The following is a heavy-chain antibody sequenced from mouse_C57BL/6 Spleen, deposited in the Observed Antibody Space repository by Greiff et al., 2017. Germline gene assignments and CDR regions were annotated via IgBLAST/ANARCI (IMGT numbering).Heavy chain of an antibody. CDR1: GFSLTSYG. CDR2: IWSGGST. J-gene: IGHJ1*03. V-gene: IGHV2-2*01. Sequence: VQLQESGPGLVQPSQSLSITCTVSGFSLTSYGVHWVRQSPGKGLEWLGVIWSGGSTDYNAAFISRLSTSNDNSKSQVFFKMNSLQADDTAIYYCAREVTTGDWYFDVWGTGTTVTVSS. CDR3: AREVTTGDWYFDV. D-gene: IGHD2-2*01.